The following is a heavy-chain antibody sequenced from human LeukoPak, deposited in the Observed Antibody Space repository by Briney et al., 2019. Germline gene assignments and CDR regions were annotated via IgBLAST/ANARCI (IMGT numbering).Heavy chain of an antibody. J-gene: IGHJ4*02. CDR1: GFTFSSYS. CDR2: ISSSSSYI. CDR3: ARRGIVATLYFDY. V-gene: IGHV3-21*04. Sequence: GGSLRLSCAASGFTFSSYSMNWVRQAPGKGLEWVSSISSSSSYIYYADSVKGRFTISRDNSKNTLYLQMNSLRAEDTAVYYCARRGIVATLYFDYWGQGTLVTVSS. D-gene: IGHD5-12*01.